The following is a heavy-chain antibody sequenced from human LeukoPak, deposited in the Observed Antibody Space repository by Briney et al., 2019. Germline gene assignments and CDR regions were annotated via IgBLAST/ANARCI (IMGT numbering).Heavy chain of an antibody. D-gene: IGHD5-24*01. Sequence: PSETLSLTCAVYGGSFSGYYWTWIRQPPGRELEWIGEINHSGSTNYNPSLKSRVTISVDTSKSQFSLKLNSVTAADTAMYYCARGRDPYWGQGTLVTVSS. V-gene: IGHV4-34*01. J-gene: IGHJ4*02. CDR1: GGSFSGYY. CDR2: INHSGST. CDR3: ARGRDPY.